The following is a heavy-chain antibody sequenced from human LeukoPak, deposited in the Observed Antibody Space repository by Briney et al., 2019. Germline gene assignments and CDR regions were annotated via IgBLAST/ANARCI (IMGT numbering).Heavy chain of an antibody. Sequence: GSLRLSCAASGFTFSSYAMSWVRQAPGKGLEWVANIKQDGSEKYYVDSVKGRFTISRDNAKNSLYLQMNSLRAEDSAVYYCASQWGSWTSAFDIWGQGTMVTVSS. CDR1: GFTFSSYA. D-gene: IGHD3/OR15-3a*01. CDR2: IKQDGSEK. J-gene: IGHJ3*02. V-gene: IGHV3-7*01. CDR3: ASQWGSWTSAFDI.